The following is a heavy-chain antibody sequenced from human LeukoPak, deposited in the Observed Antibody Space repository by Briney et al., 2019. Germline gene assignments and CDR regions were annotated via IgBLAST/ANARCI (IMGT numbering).Heavy chain of an antibody. CDR2: IKTDGSAM. V-gene: IGHV3-74*03. CDR1: GFTFNDYW. D-gene: IGHD5/OR15-5a*01. Sequence: GGSLRLSCVGSGFTFNDYWIHWVRQAPGKGLVWVSAIKTDGSAMQYADSVEGRFAISRDNAKNTVYLQMNSLRDEDTAVYYCVRDRTVSTILDYWGQGTLVTVSS. J-gene: IGHJ4*02. CDR3: VRDRTVSTILDY.